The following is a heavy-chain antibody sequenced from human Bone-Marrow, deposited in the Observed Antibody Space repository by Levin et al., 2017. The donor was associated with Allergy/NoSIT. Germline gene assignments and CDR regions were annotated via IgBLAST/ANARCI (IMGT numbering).Heavy chain of an antibody. CDR3: ARGEQQLVSRFDY. CDR2: INHSGST. CDR1: GGSFSGYY. D-gene: IGHD6-13*01. J-gene: IGHJ4*02. V-gene: IGHV4-34*01. Sequence: PSETLSLTCAVYGGSFSGYYWSWIRQPPGKGLEWIGEINHSGSTNYNPSLKSRVTISVDTSKNQFSLKLSSVTAADTAVYYCARGEQQLVSRFDYWGQGTLVTVSS.